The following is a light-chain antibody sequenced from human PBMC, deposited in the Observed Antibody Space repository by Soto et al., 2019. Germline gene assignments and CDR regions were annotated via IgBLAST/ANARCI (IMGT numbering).Light chain of an antibody. CDR3: QELDSLPIT. J-gene: IGKJ5*01. CDR2: SAS. V-gene: IGKV1-9*01. Sequence: DIQLTQSPSFLSASVGDRVTITCRASQDISSYSAWYQQKPGEAPKLLIYSASTLQTGVPSRFSGSGSGTEFTLTISSLQPEDCTTYYCQELDSLPITVSQGTRLEIK. CDR1: QDISSY.